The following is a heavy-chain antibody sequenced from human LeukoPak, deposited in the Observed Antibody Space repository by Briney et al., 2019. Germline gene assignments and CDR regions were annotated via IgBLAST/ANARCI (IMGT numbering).Heavy chain of an antibody. CDR1: EYTFTNYY. CDR3: ARGFEIFGVVTRGQNWFDP. J-gene: IGHJ5*02. D-gene: IGHD3-3*01. CDR2: MNPNSGNT. V-gene: IGHV1-8*03. Sequence: ASVKVSCKASEYTFTNYYMHWVRQAPGQGLEWMGWMNPNSGNTGYAQKFQGRVTITRNTSISTAYMELSSLRSEDTAVYYCARGFEIFGVVTRGQNWFDPWGQGTLVTVSS.